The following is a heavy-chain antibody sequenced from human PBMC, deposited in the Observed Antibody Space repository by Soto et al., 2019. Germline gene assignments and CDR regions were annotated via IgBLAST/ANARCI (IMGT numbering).Heavy chain of an antibody. CDR1: GGSISSSFY. J-gene: IGHJ3*02. Sequence: SETLSLTCTVSGGSISSSFYWDWIRQPPGKGLEWIGTLYYSESTYYNPPLKSRLTISVDTSKNQFSLRLSSVTAADTAVYFCARDDAFDIWGQGTMVTVSS. CDR3: ARDDAFDI. CDR2: LYYSEST. D-gene: IGHD3-10*01. V-gene: IGHV4-39*07.